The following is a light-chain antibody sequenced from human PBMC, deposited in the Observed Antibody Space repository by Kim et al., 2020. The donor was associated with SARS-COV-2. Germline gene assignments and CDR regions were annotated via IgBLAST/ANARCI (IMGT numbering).Light chain of an antibody. CDR1: QGISIH. CDR3: QEYVTYPYT. J-gene: IGKJ2*01. V-gene: IGKV1-16*02. Sequence: DIQMTQSPSSLSASVGDSVTITCRASQGISIHLAWFQQRPGKAPKTLVYSASTLESGVPSKFSGSGSETDFTLTINSLQPEDSATYYCQEYVTYPYTFGQGTKLEI. CDR2: SAS.